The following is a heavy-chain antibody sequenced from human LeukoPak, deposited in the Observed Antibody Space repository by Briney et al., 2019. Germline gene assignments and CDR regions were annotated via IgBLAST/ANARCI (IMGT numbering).Heavy chain of an antibody. J-gene: IGHJ4*02. CDR1: GFTFSTYG. D-gene: IGHD3-22*01. CDR2: IPYDGSNK. V-gene: IGHV3-30*03. CDR3: ARDLAYDSSGYLTILFDY. Sequence: PGGTLRLSCAASGFTFSTYGMQWVRQAPGKGLEWVTFIPYDGSNKYYADSVKGRFTISRDNSKNTLYLQMNSLRPEDTAVYYCARDLAYDSSGYLTILFDYWGQGTLVTVSS.